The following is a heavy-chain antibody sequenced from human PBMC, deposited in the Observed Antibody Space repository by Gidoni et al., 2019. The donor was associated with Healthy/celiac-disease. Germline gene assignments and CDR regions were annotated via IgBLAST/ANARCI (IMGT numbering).Heavy chain of an antibody. CDR1: GYTFTSYA. J-gene: IGHJ4*02. CDR2: INAGNGNK. CDR3: ARGADQSRGYYFDY. V-gene: IGHV1-3*01. Sequence: QVQLVQSGAEVKKPGASVKVSCKASGYTFTSYAMHWVRQAPGQRLEWMGWINAGNGNKKYSQKFQGRVTITRDTSASTAYMELSSLRSEDTAVYYCARGADQSRGYYFDYWGQGTLVTVSS.